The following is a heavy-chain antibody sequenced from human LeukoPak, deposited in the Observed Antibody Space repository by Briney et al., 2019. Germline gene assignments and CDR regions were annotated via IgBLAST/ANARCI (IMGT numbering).Heavy chain of an antibody. CDR1: GFTFSSYA. J-gene: IGHJ6*02. V-gene: IGHV3-23*01. Sequence: GGSLRLSCAACGFTFSSYAMSWVRQAPGKGLEWVSGISGSGGSTYYADSVKGRFTISRDNSKNTLYLQMNSLRAEDTAVYYCAKPPAGLFYYYYGMDVWGQGTTVTVSS. CDR3: AKPPAGLFYYYYGMDV. CDR2: ISGSGGST.